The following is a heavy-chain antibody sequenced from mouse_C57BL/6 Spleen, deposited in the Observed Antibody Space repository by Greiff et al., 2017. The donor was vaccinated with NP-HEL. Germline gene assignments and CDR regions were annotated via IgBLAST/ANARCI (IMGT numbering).Heavy chain of an antibody. CDR1: GYSITSGYY. CDR2: ISYDGSN. Sequence: EVKLQESGPGLVKPSQSLSLTCSVTGYSITSGYYWNWIRQFPGNKLEWMGYISYDGSNNYNPSLKNRISITRDTSKNQFFLKLNSVTTEDTATYYCANSYGNYGGAYAMDYWGQGTSVTVSS. V-gene: IGHV3-6*01. D-gene: IGHD2-1*01. J-gene: IGHJ4*01. CDR3: ANSYGNYGGAYAMDY.